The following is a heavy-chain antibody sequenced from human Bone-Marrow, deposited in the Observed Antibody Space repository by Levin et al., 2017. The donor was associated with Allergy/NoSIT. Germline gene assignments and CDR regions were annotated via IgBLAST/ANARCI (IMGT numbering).Heavy chain of an antibody. D-gene: IGHD6-6*01. CDR1: GFTFDEYV. J-gene: IGHJ4*02. CDR3: ARDFEGQLNS. Sequence: SLKISCAASGFTFDEYVMHWVRQGPGKGLEWVSGIDWNSGRVGYVDSVKGRFTISRDDARNSLYLQMNSLRAKDTALYYCARDFEGQLNSWGQGTLVTVSA. CDR2: IDWNSGRV. V-gene: IGHV3-9*01.